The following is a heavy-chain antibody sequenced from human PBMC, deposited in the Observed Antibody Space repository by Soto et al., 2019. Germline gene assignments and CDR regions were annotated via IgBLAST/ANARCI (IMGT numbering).Heavy chain of an antibody. J-gene: IGHJ5*02. D-gene: IGHD3-22*01. V-gene: IGHV1-69*13. CDR2: IIPIFGTA. CDR3: ASSTMIVVPPPA. CDR1: GGTFSSYA. Sequence: SVKVSCKASGGTFSSYAISWVRQAPGQGLEWMGGIIPIFGTANYAQKFQGRVTITADESTSTAYMELSSLRSEDTAVYYCASSTMIVVPPPAWGQGTLVTVSS.